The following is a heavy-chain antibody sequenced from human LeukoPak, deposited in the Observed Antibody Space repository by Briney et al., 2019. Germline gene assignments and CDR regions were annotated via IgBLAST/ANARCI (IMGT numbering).Heavy chain of an antibody. J-gene: IGHJ6*03. Sequence: SETLSLTCAVYGGSFSGYYWSWIRQPPGKGLEWIGEINHSGSTNYNPSLKSRVTISVDTSKNQFSLKLSSVTAADTAVYYCARPLRSYYYMDVWGKGTTVTISS. CDR1: GGSFSGYY. V-gene: IGHV4-34*01. CDR3: ARPLRSYYYMDV. CDR2: INHSGST. D-gene: IGHD5-12*01.